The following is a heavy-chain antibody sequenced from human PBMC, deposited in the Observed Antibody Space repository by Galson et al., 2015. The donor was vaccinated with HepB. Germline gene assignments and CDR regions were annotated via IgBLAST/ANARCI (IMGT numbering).Heavy chain of an antibody. D-gene: IGHD2-15*01. J-gene: IGHJ4*02. CDR2: IYYSGST. CDR1: GGSISSYY. V-gene: IGHV4-59*13. Sequence: SETLSLTCTVSGGSISSYYWSWIRQPPGKGLEWIGYIYYSGSTNYNPSLKSRATISVDTSKNQFSLKLSSVTAADTAVYYCARGSPYSRILYDYFDYWGQGTLVTVSS. CDR3: ARGSPYSRILYDYFDY.